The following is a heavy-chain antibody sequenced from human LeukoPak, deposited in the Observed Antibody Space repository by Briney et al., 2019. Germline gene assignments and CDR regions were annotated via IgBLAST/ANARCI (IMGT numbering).Heavy chain of an antibody. J-gene: IGHJ4*02. CDR3: ARDFYGKYSGSYLIPFDY. D-gene: IGHD1-26*01. Sequence: PGGSLRLSCAASGFTVSRNYMSWVRQAPGKGLEWVAVIWYDGSNKYYADSVKGRFTISRDNSKNTLYLQMNSLRAEDTAVYYCARDFYGKYSGSYLIPFDYWGQGTLVTVSS. V-gene: IGHV3-33*07. CDR1: GFTVSRNY. CDR2: IWYDGSNK.